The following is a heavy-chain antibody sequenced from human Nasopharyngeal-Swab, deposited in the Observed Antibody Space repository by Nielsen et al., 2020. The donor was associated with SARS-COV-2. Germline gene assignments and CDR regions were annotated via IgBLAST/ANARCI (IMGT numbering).Heavy chain of an antibody. J-gene: IGHJ5*02. CDR2: IYYSGST. D-gene: IGHD4-11*01. CDR3: ARIGPPYSNYAVDP. V-gene: IGHV4-59*01. Sequence: WIRQPPGKGLEWIGYIYYSGSTNYNPSLKSRVTISVDTSKNQFSPKLSSVTAADTAVYCCARIGPPYSNYAVDPWGQGTLVTVSS.